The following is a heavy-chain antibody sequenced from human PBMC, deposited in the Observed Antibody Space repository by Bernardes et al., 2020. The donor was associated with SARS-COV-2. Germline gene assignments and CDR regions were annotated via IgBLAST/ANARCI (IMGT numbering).Heavy chain of an antibody. D-gene: IGHD3-3*01. CDR2: IYYSGST. CDR3: ARQIIASITIFGVVRAGNWFDP. Sequence: SETLSLTCTVSGGSISSSSYYWGWLLQPPGKGLEWIGSIYYSGSTYYNPSLKSRVTISVDTSKNQFSLKLSSVTAADTAVYYCARQIIASITIFGVVRAGNWFDPWGQGPLVTVSS. V-gene: IGHV4-39*01. J-gene: IGHJ5*02. CDR1: GGSISSSSYY.